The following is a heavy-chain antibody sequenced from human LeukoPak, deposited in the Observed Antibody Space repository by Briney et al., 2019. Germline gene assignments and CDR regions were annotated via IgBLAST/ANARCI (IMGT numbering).Heavy chain of an antibody. CDR2: ISSSGSTI. V-gene: IGHV3-11*01. D-gene: IGHD6-19*01. J-gene: IGHJ6*02. CDR3: ARDGVAVAGLPFRYYGMDV. CDR1: GFTFSDYY. Sequence: GGSLRLSCAASGFTFSDYYMSWLRQAPGKGLEWVSYISSSGSTIYYADSVKGRFTISRDNAKNSLYLQMNSLRAEDTAVYYCARDGVAVAGLPFRYYGMDVWGQGTTVTVSS.